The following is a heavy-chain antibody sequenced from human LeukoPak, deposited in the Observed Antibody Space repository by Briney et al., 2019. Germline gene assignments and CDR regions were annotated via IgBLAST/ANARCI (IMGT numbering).Heavy chain of an antibody. D-gene: IGHD3-3*01. CDR3: ARDQGYDFWSGYYGENNDY. CDR2: IKQDGSEK. J-gene: IGHJ4*02. V-gene: IGHV3-7*01. CDR1: GFTFSSYW. Sequence: PGGSLRLSCAASGFTFSSYWMSWVRQAPGKGLEWVANIKQDGSEKYYVDSVKGRFTISRDNAKNSLYLQMNSLRAEGTAVYYCARDQGYDFWSGYYGENNDYWGQGALVTVSS.